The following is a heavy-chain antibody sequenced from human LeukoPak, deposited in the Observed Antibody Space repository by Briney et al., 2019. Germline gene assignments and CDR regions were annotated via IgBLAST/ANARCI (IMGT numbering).Heavy chain of an antibody. J-gene: IGHJ4*02. CDR3: AKDTGNDIVATGDY. CDR2: ISSSGSTI. V-gene: IGHV3-48*04. Sequence: GGSLRLSCAASGFTFSNYAMNWVRQAPGKGLEWVSYISSSGSTIYYADSVKGRFTISRDNAKNSLYLQMNSLRAEDTALYYCAKDTGNDIVATGDYWGQGTLVTVSS. D-gene: IGHD5-12*01. CDR1: GFTFSNYA.